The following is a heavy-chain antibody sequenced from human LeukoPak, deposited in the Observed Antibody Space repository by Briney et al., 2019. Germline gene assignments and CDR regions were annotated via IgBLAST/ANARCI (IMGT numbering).Heavy chain of an antibody. CDR1: VYTFTGYY. Sequence: ASVKVSCRASVYTFTGYYMHWVRQAPGQGLEGMGWINPNSGGTNYAKKFQGRVTMTRDTSISTAYLQWSTLKASDTDLYYCARLATQMATTYSSRNYYSYMDVWGKGTTVTIPS. CDR2: INPNSGGT. J-gene: IGHJ6*03. V-gene: IGHV1-2*02. D-gene: IGHD5-24*01. CDR3: ARLATQMATTYSSRNYYSYMDV.